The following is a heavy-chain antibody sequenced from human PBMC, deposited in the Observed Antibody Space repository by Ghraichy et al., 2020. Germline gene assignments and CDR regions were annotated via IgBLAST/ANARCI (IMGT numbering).Heavy chain of an antibody. CDR1: GGSVSTGSYY. D-gene: IGHD2-2*01. Sequence: SETLSLTCTVSGGSVSTGSYYWNWIRQPPGKGLEWIGYIYYMGSTNYNPSLKSRVTISVDTSKDQFSLKLTSVTAADTAVYYCARMNCGRASCDHAFEIWGQGTMVTVSS. J-gene: IGHJ3*02. CDR3: ARMNCGRASCDHAFEI. V-gene: IGHV4-61*01. CDR2: IYYMGST.